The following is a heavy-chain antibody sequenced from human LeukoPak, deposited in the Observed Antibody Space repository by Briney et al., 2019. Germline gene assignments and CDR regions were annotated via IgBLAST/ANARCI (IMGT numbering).Heavy chain of an antibody. CDR3: AKDRVRTTVTIFLSY. V-gene: IGHV3-23*01. D-gene: IGHD4-17*01. J-gene: IGHJ4*02. CDR1: GFTFSSYA. CDR2: VSGSGGST. Sequence: PGGSLRLSCAASGFTFSSYAMSWVRQAPGKGLEWVSAVSGSGGSTYYADSVKGRFTISRDNSKNTLYLQMNSLRAEDTAVYYCAKDRVRTTVTIFLSYGGQGTLVTVSS.